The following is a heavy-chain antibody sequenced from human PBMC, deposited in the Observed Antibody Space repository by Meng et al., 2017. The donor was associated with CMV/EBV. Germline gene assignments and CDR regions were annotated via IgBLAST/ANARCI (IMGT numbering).Heavy chain of an antibody. CDR3: ARGPEVDYGDYVGLDY. Sequence: QVQLHESGPGLGKPLETLSLTCTVSGGSISSYYWSWIRQPAGKGLEWIGRIYPSGSTNYNPSLKSRVTMSVDTSKNQFSLKLSSVTAADTAVYYCARGPEVDYGDYVGLDYWGQGTLVTVSS. CDR1: GGSISSYY. CDR2: IYPSGST. D-gene: IGHD4-17*01. J-gene: IGHJ4*02. V-gene: IGHV4-4*07.